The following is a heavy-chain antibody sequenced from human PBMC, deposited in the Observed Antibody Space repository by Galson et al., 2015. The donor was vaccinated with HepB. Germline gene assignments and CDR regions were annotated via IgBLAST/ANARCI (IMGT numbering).Heavy chain of an antibody. CDR3: TRSVVPAAMGLGYYYYDLDV. Sequence: SVKVSCKASGYTFIDYGISWVRQAPGQGLEWMGWISAYNGNTKYAQKLQGRVTMTTDTYTSTAYMELRSLRSDDTAVYYCTRSVVPAAMGLGYYYYDLDVWGQGTTVTVSS. V-gene: IGHV1-18*01. J-gene: IGHJ6*02. CDR1: GYTFIDYG. CDR2: ISAYNGNT. D-gene: IGHD2-2*01.